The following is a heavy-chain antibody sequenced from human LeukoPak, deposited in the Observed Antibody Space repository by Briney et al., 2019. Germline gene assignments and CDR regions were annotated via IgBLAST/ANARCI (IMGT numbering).Heavy chain of an antibody. V-gene: IGHV4-38-2*02. CDR2: IYHSGTT. CDR3: ARDGVFHDSDGYSFDY. D-gene: IGHD3-22*01. J-gene: IGHJ4*02. Sequence: PSETLSLTCAVSNYSITSGYFWGWIRQPPGKGLEWIASIYHSGTTYYNPSLRNRVTLFVDTSKNQYSLKLTSLTAADTAVYYCARDGVFHDSDGYSFDYWGQGTLVTVSS. CDR1: NYSITSGYF.